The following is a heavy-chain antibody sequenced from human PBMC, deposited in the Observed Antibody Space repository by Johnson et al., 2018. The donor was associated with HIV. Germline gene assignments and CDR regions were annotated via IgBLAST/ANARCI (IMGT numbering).Heavy chain of an antibody. CDR3: VKGFRRYLKFGGGLLDAFDI. D-gene: IGHD3-16*01. V-gene: IGHV3-53*01. CDR2: IYSGGST. CDR1: GFTVSSNY. Sequence: EVQLVESGGGLIQPGGSLRLSCAASGFTVSSNYMSWVRQAPGKGLEWVSVIYSGGSTYYADSVKGRFTISRDNSKNTLYLQMNTLRPDDTAFYHCVKGFRRYLKFGGGLLDAFDIWGQGTMVTVYS. J-gene: IGHJ3*02.